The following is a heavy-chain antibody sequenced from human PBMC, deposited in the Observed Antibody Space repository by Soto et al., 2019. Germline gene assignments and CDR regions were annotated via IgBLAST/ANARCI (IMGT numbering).Heavy chain of an antibody. CDR1: VAAIISTHYH. V-gene: IGHV4-39*01. CDR3: GRLDYAGTFHQPYHFTH. CDR2: IFYSGAT. Sequence: SETLSVTCNVSVAAIISTHYHWGWFLQPPGKGLEWIGNIFYSGATFYNPSLESRLSISVDTSRNLFSLKLTSITAADTAVYFCGRLDYAGTFHQPYHFTHWGQGALVTVSS. D-gene: IGHD3-16*01. J-gene: IGHJ4*02.